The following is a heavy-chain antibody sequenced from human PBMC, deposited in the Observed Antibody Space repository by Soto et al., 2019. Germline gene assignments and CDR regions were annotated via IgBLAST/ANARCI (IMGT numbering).Heavy chain of an antibody. CDR3: ARGLQLLGRGPYGMDV. D-gene: IGHD2-2*01. CDR2: IIPIFGTS. Sequence: SVKVSCKASGGTFSSYAISWVRQAPGEGLEWMGGIIPIFGTSNYAQKFQGRVTITADKSTSTAYMELSSLRSEDTAVYYCARGLQLLGRGPYGMDVWGHGTTVTVS. V-gene: IGHV1-69*06. CDR1: GGTFSSYA. J-gene: IGHJ6*02.